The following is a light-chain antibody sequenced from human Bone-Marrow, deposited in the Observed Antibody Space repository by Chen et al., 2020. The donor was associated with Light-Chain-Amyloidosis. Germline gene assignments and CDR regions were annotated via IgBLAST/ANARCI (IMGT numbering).Light chain of an antibody. J-gene: IGKJ5*01. CDR3: QQYNYLPFT. CDR1: HDISNY. CDR2: DAS. Sequence: DIQMTQSPSSLSASVGDRVTITCQASHDISNYLNWFQQKTGKAPKLLIDDASNLQAGVPSRCSGSGSGTDFTFSISSLQPEDTATYDCQQYNYLPFTFGHGTRLEIK. V-gene: IGKV1-33*01.